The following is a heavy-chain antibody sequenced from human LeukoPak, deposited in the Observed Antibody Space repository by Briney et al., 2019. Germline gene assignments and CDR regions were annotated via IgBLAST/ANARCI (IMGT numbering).Heavy chain of an antibody. V-gene: IGHV3-33*03. CDR1: GFTFSRYG. J-gene: IGHJ5*02. D-gene: IGHD6-19*01. Sequence: GGSLRLSCAASGFTFSRYGMQWVRQAPGKGLEWVAVIWYDGTNKNYADSVKGRFTISRDNSKNTLYLQMNSLRVEDTAVYYCAGPPLDSRGWQRFDPWGQGTLVNVAS. CDR3: AGPPLDSRGWQRFDP. CDR2: IWYDGTNK.